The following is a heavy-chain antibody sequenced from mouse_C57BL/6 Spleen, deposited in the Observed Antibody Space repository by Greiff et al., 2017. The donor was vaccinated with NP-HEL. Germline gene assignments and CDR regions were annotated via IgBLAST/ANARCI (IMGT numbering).Heavy chain of an antibody. V-gene: IGHV1-82*01. CDR3: ARPTYSNAGFAY. D-gene: IGHD2-5*01. Sequence: VQLQQSGPELVKPGASVKISCKASGYAFSSSWMNWVKQRPGKGLEWIGRIYPGDGDTNYNGKFKGKATLTADKSSSTAYMQLSSLTSADSAVYFVARPTYSNAGFAYWGQGTLVTVSA. CDR2: IYPGDGDT. J-gene: IGHJ3*01. CDR1: GYAFSSSW.